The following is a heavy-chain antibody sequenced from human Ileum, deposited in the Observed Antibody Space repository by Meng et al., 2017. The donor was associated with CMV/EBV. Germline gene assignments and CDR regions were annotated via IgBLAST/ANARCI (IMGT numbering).Heavy chain of an antibody. Sequence: SGFSVSSGGVGVGWIRQPPGKALEWLALIYWDGDGRYSPSLRSRLTVTKDTSTNQVVLTVTNMSPADTGTYYCAHRPSATVHFDYWGQGALVTVS. CDR2: IYWDGDG. CDR1: GFSVSSGGVG. D-gene: IGHD5-18*01. V-gene: IGHV2-5*02. J-gene: IGHJ4*02. CDR3: AHRPSATVHFDY.